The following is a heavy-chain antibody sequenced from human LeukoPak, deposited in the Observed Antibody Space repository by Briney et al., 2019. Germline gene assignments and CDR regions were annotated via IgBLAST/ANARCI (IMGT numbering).Heavy chain of an antibody. CDR1: GFTVSSNY. CDR3: ASQTYYYDSSGYPDYYGMDV. D-gene: IGHD3-22*01. CDR2: IYSGGST. V-gene: IGHV3-66*04. Sequence: GGSLSLSCAASGFTVSSNYMSWVRQAPGKGLEWVSVIYSGGSTYYADSVKGRFTISRDNSKNTLYLQMNSLRAEDTAVYYCASQTYYYDSSGYPDYYGMDVWGQGTTVTVSS. J-gene: IGHJ6*02.